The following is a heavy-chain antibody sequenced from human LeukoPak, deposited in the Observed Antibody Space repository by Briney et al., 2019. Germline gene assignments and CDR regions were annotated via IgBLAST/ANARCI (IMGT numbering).Heavy chain of an antibody. CDR2: IYYTGST. CDR3: ARGRIFDN. V-gene: IGHV4-59*01. D-gene: IGHD2-15*01. CDR1: GGSISSYY. J-gene: IGHJ4*02. Sequence: SETLSLTCTVSGGSISSYYWSWIRQPPGKGLEWIGYIYYTGSTKYNPSLKSRVTISVDTSKNQFSLRLSSVTAADTAVYYCARGRIFDNWGQGTLVTVSS.